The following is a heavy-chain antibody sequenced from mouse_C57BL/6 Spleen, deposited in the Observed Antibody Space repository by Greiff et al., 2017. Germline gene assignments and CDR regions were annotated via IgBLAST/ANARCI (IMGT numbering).Heavy chain of an antibody. J-gene: IGHJ3*01. CDR2: ISDGGSYT. CDR1: GFTFSSYA. Sequence: EVQGVESGGGLVKPGGSLKLSCAASGFTFSSYAMSWVRQTPEKRLEWVATISDGGSYTYYPDNVKGRFTISRDNAKNNLYLQMSHLKSEDTAMYYCARDRDGNYAAYWGQGTLVTVSA. D-gene: IGHD2-1*01. CDR3: ARDRDGNYAAY. V-gene: IGHV5-4*01.